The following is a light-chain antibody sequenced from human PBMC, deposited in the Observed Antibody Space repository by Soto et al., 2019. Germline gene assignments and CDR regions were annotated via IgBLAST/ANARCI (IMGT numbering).Light chain of an antibody. CDR1: QGISSY. CDR2: EAS. Sequence: IQMTQSPSSLSASTVDRVTITCLASQGISSYLAWYQQKPGKAPTLLIYEASILQNGVPSRFSGTESGTEFTLTISSLRPDDFATYYCQQYNDYSAWTFGQGTKVDIK. V-gene: IGKV1-8*01. J-gene: IGKJ1*01. CDR3: QQYNDYSAWT.